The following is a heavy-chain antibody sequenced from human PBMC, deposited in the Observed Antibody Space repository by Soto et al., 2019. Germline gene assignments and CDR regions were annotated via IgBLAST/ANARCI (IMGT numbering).Heavy chain of an antibody. J-gene: IGHJ3*02. CDR3: AKESAVREAFDI. V-gene: IGHV3-30*18. D-gene: IGHD1-26*01. CDR1: GFTFSSYG. Sequence: GGSLRLSCAASGFTFSSYGMHWVRQAPGKGLERVAVISYDGSNKYYADSVKGRFTISRDNSKNTLYLQMNSLRAEDTAVYYCAKESAVREAFDIRGQGTMVTVSS. CDR2: ISYDGSNK.